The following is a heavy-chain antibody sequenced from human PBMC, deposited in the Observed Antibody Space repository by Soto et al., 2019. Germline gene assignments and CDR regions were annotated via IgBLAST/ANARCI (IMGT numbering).Heavy chain of an antibody. Sequence: SETLSLTCTVSGGSISSGGYYWSWIRQHPGKGLEWIGYIYYSGSTYYNPSLKSRVTISVDTSKNQFSLKLGSVTAADTAVYYCARGSSGDRYDYWGQGTLVTVSS. CDR1: GGSISSGGYY. V-gene: IGHV4-31*03. CDR3: ARGSSGDRYDY. CDR2: IYYSGST. D-gene: IGHD3-22*01. J-gene: IGHJ4*02.